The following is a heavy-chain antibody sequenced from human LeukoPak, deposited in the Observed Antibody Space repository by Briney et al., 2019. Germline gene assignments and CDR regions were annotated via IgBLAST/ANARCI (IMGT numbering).Heavy chain of an antibody. CDR2: FDPEDGET. CDR1: GGTFSSYA. V-gene: IGHV1-24*01. CDR3: ATVRGYSGYDFEDGYYFDY. Sequence: ASVKVSCKASGGTFSSYAISWVRQAPGKGLEWMGGFDPEDGETIYAQKFQGRVTMTEDTSTDTAYMELSSLRSEDTAMYYCATVRGYSGYDFEDGYYFDYWGQGTLVTVSS. J-gene: IGHJ4*02. D-gene: IGHD5-12*01.